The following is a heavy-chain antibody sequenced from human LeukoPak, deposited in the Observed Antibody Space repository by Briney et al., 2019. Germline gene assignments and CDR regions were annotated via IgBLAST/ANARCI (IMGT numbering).Heavy chain of an antibody. CDR3: ARDRNVFGGSIAAADIDY. CDR2: ISAYNGNT. V-gene: IGHV1-18*01. J-gene: IGHJ4*02. Sequence: ASVKVSCKASGYTFTSYGISWVRQAPGQGLEWMGWISAYNGNTNYAQKLQGRVTMTTDTSTSTAYMELRSLRSDDTAVYYCARDRNVFGGSIAAADIDYWGQGTLVTVSS. D-gene: IGHD6-13*01. CDR1: GYTFTSYG.